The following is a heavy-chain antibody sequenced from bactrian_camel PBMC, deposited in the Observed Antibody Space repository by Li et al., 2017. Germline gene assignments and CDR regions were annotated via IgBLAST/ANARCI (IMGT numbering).Heavy chain of an antibody. J-gene: IGHJ4*01. D-gene: IGHD5*01. V-gene: IGHV3S53*01. Sequence: HVQLVESGGGSVQAGGSLKLSCATSAYIFSSCGMAWYRQAPGKERELVSRISSSGTTTYADPVKGRFTISIDNAKSTLYLQMNNLRADDTAMYYCAIGLFADFGLGRGTQVTVS. CDR2: ISSSGTT. CDR1: AYIFSSCG.